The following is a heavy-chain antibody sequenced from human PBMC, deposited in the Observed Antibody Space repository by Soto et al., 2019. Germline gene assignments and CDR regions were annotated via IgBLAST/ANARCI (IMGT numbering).Heavy chain of an antibody. V-gene: IGHV3-53*01. CDR1: GFTVSSNY. D-gene: IGHD5-18*01. Sequence: EVQLVESGGGLIQPGGSLRLSCAASGFTVSSNYMSWVRQAPGKGLEWVSVIYSGGSTYYADSVKGRFTISRDNSKNTLYLQMNSLRAEDTAVHYCARVEADTAMAFDYWGQGTLVTVSS. CDR3: ARVEADTAMAFDY. CDR2: IYSGGST. J-gene: IGHJ4*02.